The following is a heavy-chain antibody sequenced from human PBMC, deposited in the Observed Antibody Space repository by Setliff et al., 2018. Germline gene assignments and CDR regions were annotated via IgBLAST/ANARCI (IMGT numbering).Heavy chain of an antibody. Sequence: SLRLSCAASGFTFDDYGMSWVRQAPGKGLEWVSGINWNGGSTGYADSVKGRFTISRDNAKNSLYLQMNSLRAEDTALYYCARVGCSGGSCYGRSYYYMDVWGKGTTVTVSS. CDR3: ARVGCSGGSCYGRSYYYMDV. D-gene: IGHD2-15*01. CDR1: GFTFDDYG. V-gene: IGHV3-20*04. CDR2: INWNGGST. J-gene: IGHJ6*03.